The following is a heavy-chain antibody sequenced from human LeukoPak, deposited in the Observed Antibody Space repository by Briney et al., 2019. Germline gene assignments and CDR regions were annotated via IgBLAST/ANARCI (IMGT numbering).Heavy chain of an antibody. V-gene: IGHV4-61*02. Sequence: SETLSLTCTVSGGSVTSGNYYWNWIRQPAGKGLEWIGRIYTNGGASYNPSLKSRVTISIGASKNQFSLKLSSVTAADTAVYYCAREPPGYWGQGILVTVSS. CDR2: IYTNGGA. J-gene: IGHJ4*02. CDR1: GGSVTSGNYY. CDR3: AREPPGY.